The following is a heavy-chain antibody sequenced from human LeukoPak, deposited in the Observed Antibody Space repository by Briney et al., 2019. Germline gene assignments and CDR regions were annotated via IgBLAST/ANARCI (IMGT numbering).Heavy chain of an antibody. CDR1: GYSISSGYF. Sequence: SETLSLTCTVSGYSISSGYFWGWIRQPPGKGLEWIGTVYNSGSTYYNASLESRVTISVDTSKNQFSLKLSSVTAADTAVYYCARAYSSSWYFNWFDPWGQGTLVTVSS. V-gene: IGHV4-38-2*02. CDR2: VYNSGST. D-gene: IGHD6-13*01. J-gene: IGHJ5*02. CDR3: ARAYSSSWYFNWFDP.